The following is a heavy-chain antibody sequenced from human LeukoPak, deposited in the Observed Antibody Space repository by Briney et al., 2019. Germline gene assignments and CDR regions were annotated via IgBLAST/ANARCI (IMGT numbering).Heavy chain of an antibody. CDR3: ASDFSY. J-gene: IGHJ4*02. Sequence: SQTLSLTCTVSGGSISAGTYYWSWIRQPAGKGLEWLGRIYTSGSTNYNPSLKSRVTISVDTSKNQFSLKLSSVTAADTAVYYCASDFSYWGQGILVTVSS. V-gene: IGHV4-61*02. CDR2: IYTSGST. CDR1: GGSISAGTYY.